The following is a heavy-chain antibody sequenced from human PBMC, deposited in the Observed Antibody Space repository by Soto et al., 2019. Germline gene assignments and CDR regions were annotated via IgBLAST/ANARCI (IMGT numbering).Heavy chain of an antibody. CDR2: MNPNSGNT. CDR3: ARGFSGYDLYYYYMDV. V-gene: IGHV1-8*01. Sequence: ASVKVSFKASGYAFTSYDINGVQEATGQGLEWMGWMNPNSGNTGYAQKFQGRVTMTRNTSISTAYMELSSLRSEDTAVYYCARGFSGYDLYYYYMDVWGKGTTVTVSS. D-gene: IGHD5-12*01. CDR1: GYAFTSYD. J-gene: IGHJ6*03.